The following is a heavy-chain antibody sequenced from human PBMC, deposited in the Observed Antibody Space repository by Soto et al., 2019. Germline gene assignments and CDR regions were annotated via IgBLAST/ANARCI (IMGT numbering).Heavy chain of an antibody. D-gene: IGHD6-19*01. V-gene: IGHV1-3*01. CDR1: GYTFTSYA. CDR3: ARVPRMAVAGTFDY. J-gene: IGHJ4*02. Sequence: GASVKVSCKASGYTFTSYALHWVRQAPGQGLEWMGWINAGNGDTKYSQKFQGRVTITRDTAATTAYMELSSLRSEDTAVYYCARVPRMAVAGTFDYWGQGTLVTVSS. CDR2: INAGNGDT.